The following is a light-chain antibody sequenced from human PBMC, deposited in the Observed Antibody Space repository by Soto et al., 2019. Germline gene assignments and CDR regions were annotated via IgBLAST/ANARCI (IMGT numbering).Light chain of an antibody. Sequence: EVVMTQSPASLSVSPGERDTLSCRASQSVSSNLAWYQQKPGQAPRLLIYGASTRAPGIPARFSGSGSGTEFTLTYSSLQSEDFAIYYCQQYNNWPPEYTFGQGTKLEI. V-gene: IGKV3-15*01. CDR1: QSVSSN. J-gene: IGKJ2*01. CDR2: GAS. CDR3: QQYNNWPPEYT.